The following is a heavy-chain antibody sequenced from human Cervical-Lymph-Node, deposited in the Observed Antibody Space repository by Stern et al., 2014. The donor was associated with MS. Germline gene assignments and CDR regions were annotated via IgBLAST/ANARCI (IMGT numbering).Heavy chain of an antibody. J-gene: IGHJ4*02. D-gene: IGHD5-18*01. Sequence: EVQLVESGGGLVQPGGSLRLSCAASGLTFSSYALSWVRQAPGKGLEWVSTVTVSGVTTYSAAYGKGRFSISRDNSKNTLYLHMSSLRAEDTAVYFCATNPVNSFGFVYRYFDYWGQGTLVTVSS. V-gene: IGHV3-23*04. CDR2: VTVSGVTT. CDR1: GLTFSSYA. CDR3: ATNPVNSFGFVYRYFDY.